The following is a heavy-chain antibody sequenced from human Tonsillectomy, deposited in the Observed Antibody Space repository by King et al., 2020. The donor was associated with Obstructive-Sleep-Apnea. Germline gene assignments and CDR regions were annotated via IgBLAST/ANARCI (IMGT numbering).Heavy chain of an antibody. CDR3: ARDRPRSLGYCSSTSCPGGYYGMDV. CDR1: GFTFSDYY. J-gene: IGHJ6*02. CDR2: ISSSISYT. V-gene: IGHV3-11*06. Sequence: QLVQSGGGLVKPGGSLRLSCAASGFTFSDYYMSWIRQAPGKGLEWVSYISSSISYTNYADSVKGRFTISRDTAKNSLYLQMNSLRAEDTAVYYCARDRPRSLGYCSSTSCPGGYYGMDVWGQGTTVTVSS. D-gene: IGHD2-2*01.